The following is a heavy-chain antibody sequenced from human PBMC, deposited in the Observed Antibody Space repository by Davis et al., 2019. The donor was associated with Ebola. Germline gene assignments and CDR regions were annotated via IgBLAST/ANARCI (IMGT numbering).Heavy chain of an antibody. J-gene: IGHJ6*02. CDR2: NYYSGST. V-gene: IGHV4-59*12. CDR3: ARDAPLYDFWSGGYYYGMDV. CDR1: GGSISSYY. Sequence: SETLSLTCTVSGGSISSYYWSWIRQPPGKGLEWIGYNYYSGSTNYNPSLKSRVTISVDTSKNQFSLKLSSVTAADTAVYYCARDAPLYDFWSGGYYYGMDVWGQGTTVTVSS. D-gene: IGHD3-3*01.